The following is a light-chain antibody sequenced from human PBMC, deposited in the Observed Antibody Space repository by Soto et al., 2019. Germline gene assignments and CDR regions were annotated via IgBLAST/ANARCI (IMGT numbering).Light chain of an antibody. Sequence: IQLTQSPSSLYASVGDRFIVTCRASQGISSYLAWYQQKPGKAPKLLIYAASTLQSEVPSRFSGSGSGTDFTLTISSLQPEDFATYYCQQLNSYPRTFGQGTKVDIK. CDR3: QQLNSYPRT. CDR1: QGISSY. J-gene: IGKJ1*01. V-gene: IGKV1-9*01. CDR2: AAS.